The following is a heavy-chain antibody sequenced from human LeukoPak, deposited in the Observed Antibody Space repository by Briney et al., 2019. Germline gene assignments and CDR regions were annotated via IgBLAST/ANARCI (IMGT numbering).Heavy chain of an antibody. CDR1: GYSFTSYW. Sequence: GESLKISCKGSGYSFTSYWIGWVRQMPGKGLEWMGIIYPGDSDTRYSPSFQGQVTISADKSISTAYLQWSSLKASDTAMYYCAGSIGYQLQGADAFDSWGQGTMVTVSS. CDR3: AGSIGYQLQGADAFDS. V-gene: IGHV5-51*01. CDR2: IYPGDSDT. D-gene: IGHD3-22*01. J-gene: IGHJ3*02.